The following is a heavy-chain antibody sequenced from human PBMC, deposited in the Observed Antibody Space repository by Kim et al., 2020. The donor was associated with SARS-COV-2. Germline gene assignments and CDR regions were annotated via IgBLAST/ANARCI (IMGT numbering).Heavy chain of an antibody. D-gene: IGHD3-9*01. V-gene: IGHV1-2*06. CDR3: ARGRYFDLFLEVGHYFDY. J-gene: IGHJ4*01. CDR1: GYNFTGYY. Sequence: ASVKVSCKPSGYNFTGYYIHWVRQAPGQGLEWVGRISPHNGDTDYAQKFQGRVTVTRDTSISAAYMELNRLKSDDTAVYFCARGRYFDLFLEVGHYFDYW. CDR2: ISPHNGDT.